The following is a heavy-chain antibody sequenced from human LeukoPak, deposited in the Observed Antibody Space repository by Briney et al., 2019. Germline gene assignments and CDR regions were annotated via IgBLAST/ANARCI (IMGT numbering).Heavy chain of an antibody. CDR1: SGSISSSRYY. V-gene: IGHV4-39*07. CDR3: ARMSKEDIVATITGNWFDP. CDR2: IYYSGST. Sequence: SETLSLTCTVSSGSISSSRYYWGWIRQPPGRGLEWIGSIYYSGSTYYNPSLKSRVTISVDTSKNQFSLKLSSVTAADTAVYYCARMSKEDIVATITGNWFDPWGQGTLVTVSS. J-gene: IGHJ5*02. D-gene: IGHD5-12*01.